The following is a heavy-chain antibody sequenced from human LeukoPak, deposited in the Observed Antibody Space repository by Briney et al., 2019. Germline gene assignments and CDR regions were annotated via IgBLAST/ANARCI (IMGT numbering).Heavy chain of an antibody. D-gene: IGHD2-15*01. V-gene: IGHV1-46*01. CDR3: ARVSGYCSGGSCYDY. CDR1: GYTFTSYY. J-gene: IGHJ4*02. CDR2: INPSGGST. Sequence: ASVKVSWKASGYTFTSYYMHWVRQAPGQGLEWMGIINPSGGSTSYAQKFQGRVTMTRDMSTSTVYMELSSLRSEDTAVYYCARVSGYCSGGSCYDYWGQGTLVTVSS.